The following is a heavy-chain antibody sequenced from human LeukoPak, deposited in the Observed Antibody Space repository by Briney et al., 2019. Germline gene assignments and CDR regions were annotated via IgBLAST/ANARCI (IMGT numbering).Heavy chain of an antibody. J-gene: IGHJ4*02. CDR1: GYSISSGYY. CDR2: IYHSGST. D-gene: IGHD1-1*01. Sequence: SETLSLTCTVSGYSISSGYYWGWIRQPPGKGLEWIGSIYHSGSTYYSPSLKSRVTISVDTSKNQFSLKLSSVTAADTAVYYCALPKGRWNDLAFDYWGQGTLVTVSS. V-gene: IGHV4-38-2*02. CDR3: ALPKGRWNDLAFDY.